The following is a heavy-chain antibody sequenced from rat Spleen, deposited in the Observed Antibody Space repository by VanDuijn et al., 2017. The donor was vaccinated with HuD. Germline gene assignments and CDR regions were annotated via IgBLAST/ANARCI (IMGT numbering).Heavy chain of an antibody. D-gene: IGHD3-2*01. CDR2: IWTGGGT. V-gene: IGHV2-30*01. Sequence: QVQLRESGPGLLQPSQTLSLTCTVSGFSLTSYNVHWVRQPTGKGLEWMGVIWTGGGTDYNSALESRLSISRDTSKSQVFLKMNSLQTEDTAIYFCTRSHPGVMDAWGKGASVTVSS. CDR1: GFSLTSYN. J-gene: IGHJ4*01. CDR3: TRSHPGVMDA.